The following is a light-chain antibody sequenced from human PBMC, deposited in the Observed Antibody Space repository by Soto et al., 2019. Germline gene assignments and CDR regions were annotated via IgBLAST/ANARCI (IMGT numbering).Light chain of an antibody. CDR1: QSISSW. Sequence: DIQMTQSPSTLSASVGGRVTITCRASQSISSWLAWYQQKPGKAPKLLIYDASSLESGVPSRFSGSGSGTEFTLTISSLQPDDFATYYGQQYNSYSALTFGGGTKVDIK. J-gene: IGKJ4*01. CDR2: DAS. CDR3: QQYNSYSALT. V-gene: IGKV1-5*01.